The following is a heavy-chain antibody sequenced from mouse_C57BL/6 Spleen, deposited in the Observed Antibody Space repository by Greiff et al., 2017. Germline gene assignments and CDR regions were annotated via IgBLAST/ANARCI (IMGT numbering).Heavy chain of an antibody. D-gene: IGHD3-2*02. CDR3: ARGETAQATNYYAMGF. CDR1: GYTFTSYW. Sequence: VQLQQPGAELVRPGSSVKLSCKASGYTFTSYWMDWVKQSPGQGLEWIGNIYPSASETPYNQKFKDKATLTVDKSYSTAYMQLSSLTSEDSAVDHCARGETAQATNYYAMGFWGQGTSVTVSS. V-gene: IGHV1-61*01. CDR2: IYPSASET. J-gene: IGHJ4*01.